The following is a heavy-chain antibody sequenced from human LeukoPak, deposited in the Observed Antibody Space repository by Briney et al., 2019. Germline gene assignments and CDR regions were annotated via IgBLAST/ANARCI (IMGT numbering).Heavy chain of an antibody. D-gene: IGHD2/OR15-2a*01. CDR3: AKDGVSELIADY. CDR1: GFSFSNYG. V-gene: IGHV3-30*18. Sequence: GRSLRLSCAASGFSFSNYGMHWVRQTPGKGLEWVASISSYGSDEYYADSVKGRFTISRDNSKKTPHLQMNGLRAEDTAVYYCAKDGVSELIADYWGQGTLVTVSS. CDR2: ISSYGSDE. J-gene: IGHJ4*02.